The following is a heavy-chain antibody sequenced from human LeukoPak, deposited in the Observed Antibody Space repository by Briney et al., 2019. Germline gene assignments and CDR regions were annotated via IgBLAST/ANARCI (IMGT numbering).Heavy chain of an antibody. CDR2: INTDGSST. CDR1: GFTFSSYW. J-gene: IGHJ6*03. CDR3: ARHYDYYYYYMDV. Sequence: PGGSLRLSCAASGFTFSSYWMRWVRQAPGKGLVWVSRINTDGSSTSYADSVKGRFTISRDNAKNTLYLQMNSLRVEDTAVYYCARHYDYYYYYMDVWGKGTTVTVSS. V-gene: IGHV3-74*01. D-gene: IGHD3-3*01.